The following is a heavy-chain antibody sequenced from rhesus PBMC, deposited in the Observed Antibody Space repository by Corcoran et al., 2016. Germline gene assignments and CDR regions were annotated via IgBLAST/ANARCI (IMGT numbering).Heavy chain of an antibody. Sequence: EVQLVESGGGLAKPGGSLRLSCAASGFTFSDYYMSWVRQAPGKGLEWVSSISSASSYIYYADSVKGRFTIARDNAKNSLSLQMNSLKTEDTAVYYWTRAGPGNVDYWGQGVLVTVSS. V-gene: IGHV3S4*01. J-gene: IGHJ4*01. D-gene: IGHD1-14*01. CDR3: TRAGPGNVDY. CDR2: ISSASSYI. CDR1: GFTFSDYY.